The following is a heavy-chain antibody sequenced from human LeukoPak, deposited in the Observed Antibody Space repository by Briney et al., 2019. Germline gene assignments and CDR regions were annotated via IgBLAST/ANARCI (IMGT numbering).Heavy chain of an antibody. V-gene: IGHV1-69*13. CDR2: IIPIFGTA. J-gene: IGHJ6*03. Sequence: SVKVSCKASGGTFSSHAISWVRQAPGQGLEWMGGIIPIFGTANYAQKFQGRVTITADESTSTAYMELSSLRSEDTAVYYCARGCSSTSCYIPYYYMDVWGKGTTVTVSS. CDR3: ARGCSSTSCYIPYYYMDV. D-gene: IGHD2-2*02. CDR1: GGTFSSHA.